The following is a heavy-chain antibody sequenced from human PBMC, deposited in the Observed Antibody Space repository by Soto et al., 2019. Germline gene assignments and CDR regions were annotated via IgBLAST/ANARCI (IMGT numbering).Heavy chain of an antibody. CDR3: VRGPDYEGYFDY. Sequence: QVRLVQSGAEVKKTESSVKVSCEASGTTFSNFASVWVRQAPGQGLEWMGGIILPFGTPNYAQKFQGRVKISADESMTTVYMGLRGLRSGDTAVYYCVRGPDYEGYFDYWGQGTLVTVSS. D-gene: IGHD3-22*01. CDR1: GTTFSNFA. CDR2: IILPFGTP. J-gene: IGHJ4*02. V-gene: IGHV1-69*12.